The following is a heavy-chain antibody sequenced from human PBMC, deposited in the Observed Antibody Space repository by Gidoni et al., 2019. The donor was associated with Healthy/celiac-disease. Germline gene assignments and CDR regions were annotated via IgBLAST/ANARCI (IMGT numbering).Heavy chain of an antibody. Sequence: QVQLVESGGGLVKPGGSLRLSCAASGFTFSDYYMSWIRQDPGKGLEWVSYISSSSSYTNYADSVKGRFTISRDNAKNSLYLQMNSLRAEDTAVYYCARDRGDYDILTGYYEGAFDIWGQGTMVTVSS. CDR3: ARDRGDYDILTGYYEGAFDI. J-gene: IGHJ3*02. CDR2: ISSSSSYT. D-gene: IGHD3-9*01. CDR1: GFTFSDYY. V-gene: IGHV3-11*06.